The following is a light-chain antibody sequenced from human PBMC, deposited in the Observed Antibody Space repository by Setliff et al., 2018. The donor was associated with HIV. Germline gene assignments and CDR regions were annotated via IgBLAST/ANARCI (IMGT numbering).Light chain of an antibody. CDR2: EDS. V-gene: IGLV2-23*01. CDR1: SSDVGSYNL. J-gene: IGLJ1*01. CDR3: CSNTGSNTYV. Sequence: QSALTQPASVSGSPGQSITISCTGTSSDVGSYNLVSWYQQHPGKAPKLMIYEDSKRPSGVSNRFSGSKSGNTASLTISGLQAEDEADYYCCSNTGSNTYVFGSGTKVTVL.